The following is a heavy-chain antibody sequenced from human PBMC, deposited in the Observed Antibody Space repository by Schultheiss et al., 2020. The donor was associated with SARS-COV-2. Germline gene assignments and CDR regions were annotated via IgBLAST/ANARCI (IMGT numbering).Heavy chain of an antibody. Sequence: ASVKVSCKASGGTFTNSAISWVRQAPGQGLEWMGWISAYNGNTNYAQKLQGRVTMTTDTSTSTAYMELRSLRSDDTAVYYCARDQSAVAVGENWFDPWGQGTLVTVSS. D-gene: IGHD6-19*01. V-gene: IGHV1-18*01. CDR2: ISAYNGNT. CDR3: ARDQSAVAVGENWFDP. J-gene: IGHJ5*02. CDR1: GGTFTNSA.